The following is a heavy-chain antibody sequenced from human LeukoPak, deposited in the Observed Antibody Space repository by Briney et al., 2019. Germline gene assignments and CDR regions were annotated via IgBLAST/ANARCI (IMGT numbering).Heavy chain of an antibody. CDR3: ARGGYYYGMDV. V-gene: IGHV4-59*01. CDR1: GGSISSYY. CDR2: IYYSGST. Sequence: SEPLSLTCTVSGGSISSYYWSWIRQPPGKGLEWIGYIYYSGSTNYNPSLKSRVTISVDTSKNQFSLKLSSVTAADTAVYYCARGGYYYGMDVWGQGTTVTVSS. J-gene: IGHJ6*02.